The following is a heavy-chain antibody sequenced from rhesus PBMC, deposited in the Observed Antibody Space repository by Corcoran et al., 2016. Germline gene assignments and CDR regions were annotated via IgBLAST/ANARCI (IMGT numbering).Heavy chain of an antibody. J-gene: IGHJ4*01. CDR2: IYGNSAST. Sequence: QVQLQESGPGLVKPSETLSLTCADSGGPLSASSCWTWVGQPPGRGLEWIGNIYGNSASTYYTPSLKSRVTISKDTSKNQFFLKLSSVTAADTAVYYCARDCGWGDYYLGYWGQGVLVTVSS. CDR3: ARDCGWGDYYLGY. CDR1: GGPLSASSC. D-gene: IGHD3-34*01. V-gene: IGHV4S9*01.